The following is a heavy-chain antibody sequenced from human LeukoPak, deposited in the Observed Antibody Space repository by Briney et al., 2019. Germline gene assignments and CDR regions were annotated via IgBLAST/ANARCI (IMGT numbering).Heavy chain of an antibody. Sequence: GGSLRLSCAASGLTVNNNYMNWVRQAPGKGLEWVSTLYIGGNTYYADSVRGRFTISRDNSKNTLYLQMNSLRAEDTAIYYCMTAAGYNFGQYWGQGTLVTVSS. CDR2: LYIGGNT. J-gene: IGHJ4*02. CDR1: GLTVNNNY. D-gene: IGHD5-18*01. V-gene: IGHV3-53*01. CDR3: MTAAGYNFGQY.